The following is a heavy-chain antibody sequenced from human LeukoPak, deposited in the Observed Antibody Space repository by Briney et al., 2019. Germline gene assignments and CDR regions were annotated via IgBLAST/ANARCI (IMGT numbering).Heavy chain of an antibody. CDR2: INHSGST. D-gene: IGHD6-13*01. V-gene: IGHV4-34*01. J-gene: IGHJ6*03. Sequence: TTSETLSLTCAVYDGPFSGYYWSWIRQPPRKGLEWIGEINHSGSTNYNPSLKSRVTISVDTSKNQFSLKLSSVTAADTAVYYCARTTEAHSWRTRYYDYYMDVWGKGTTVTVSS. CDR1: DGPFSGYY. CDR3: ARTTEAHSWRTRYYDYYMDV.